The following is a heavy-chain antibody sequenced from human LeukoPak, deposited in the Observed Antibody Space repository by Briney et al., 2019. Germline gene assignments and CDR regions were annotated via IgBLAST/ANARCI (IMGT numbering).Heavy chain of an antibody. J-gene: IGHJ6*03. D-gene: IGHD1-7*01. CDR1: GFDFNIYH. Sequence: PGGSLRLSCAASGFDFNIYHMSWVRQAPGEGLEWVSIITFTSDTTYYADSVNGRFTISRDNSKNTVYLQMNSLRAEDTAVYYCAKDARVRDWNYAQYYYYMDVWGKGTTVTVSS. CDR3: AKDARVRDWNYAQYYYYMDV. CDR2: ITFTSDTT. V-gene: IGHV3-23*01.